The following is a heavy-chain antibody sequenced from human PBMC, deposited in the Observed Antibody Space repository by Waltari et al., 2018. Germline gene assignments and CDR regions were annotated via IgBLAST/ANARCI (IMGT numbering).Heavy chain of an antibody. D-gene: IGHD3-16*02. J-gene: IGHJ4*02. Sequence: QVQLVESGGGVVQPGRSLRLFCVASVFTFSSYAMYWFRQAPGKGLEWVAVISYDGSYKYHADSVKGRFTISRDNSKNTLYLQMNSLRAEDTAVYYCARDASYGSLECWGPGTLVTLSS. CDR2: ISYDGSYK. V-gene: IGHV3-30*07. CDR1: VFTFSSYA. CDR3: ARDASYGSLEC.